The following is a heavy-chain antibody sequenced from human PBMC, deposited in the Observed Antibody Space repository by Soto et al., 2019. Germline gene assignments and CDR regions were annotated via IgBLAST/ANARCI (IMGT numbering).Heavy chain of an antibody. CDR2: IYYTGST. Sequence: QVQLQESGPGLVTPSETLSLTCTVSGGSIRPYYWSWIRQPPGKGLEWIGYIYYTGSTNYNSSLKSRVTMSLDTSKNQISLKLNSVTAADTALYYCARGSPMSSSFPLDFWGQGTLVAVSS. D-gene: IGHD6-6*01. J-gene: IGHJ4*02. V-gene: IGHV4-59*01. CDR1: GGSIRPYY. CDR3: ARGSPMSSSFPLDF.